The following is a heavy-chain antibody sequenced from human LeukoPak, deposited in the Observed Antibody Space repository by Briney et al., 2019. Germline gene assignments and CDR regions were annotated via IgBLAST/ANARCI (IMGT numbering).Heavy chain of an antibody. CDR2: IKHDGSGK. J-gene: IGHJ5*02. CDR3: ARLLTTVTTNWFDP. Sequence: GGSLRLSCAASGFTFSSFSMTWVRQAPGKGMESVANIKHDGSGKYYVDSVKGRFTISRDNAKNSLYLQMNSLRAEDTAVYYCARLLTTVTTNWFDPWGQGTLVTVSS. CDR1: GFTFSSFS. D-gene: IGHD4-17*01. V-gene: IGHV3-7*01.